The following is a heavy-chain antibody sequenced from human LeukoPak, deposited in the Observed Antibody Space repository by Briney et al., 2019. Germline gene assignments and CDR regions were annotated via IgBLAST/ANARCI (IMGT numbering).Heavy chain of an antibody. Sequence: SETLSLTCTVSGGSISSYYWSWIRQPAGKGLEWIGRIDTSGNTNYKPSLKSRVTMSVDTSKNQFSLKLSSVTAADTAVYYCARSPGDFAAWFDPWGQGTLVTVSS. CDR3: ARSPGDFAAWFDP. CDR1: GGSISSYY. CDR2: IDTSGNT. J-gene: IGHJ5*02. D-gene: IGHD4-17*01. V-gene: IGHV4-4*07.